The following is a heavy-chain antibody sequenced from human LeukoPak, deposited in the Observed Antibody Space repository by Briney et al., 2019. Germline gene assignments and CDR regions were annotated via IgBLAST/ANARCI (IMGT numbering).Heavy chain of an antibody. Sequence: ASVTVSFTASGYTFTCYYLHWVRQAPGQGLEWMGWINPKNGGTKYAQKFQGRVTMTRDTSISTVYMELSRLTSDDTAVYSCARDPAQTYYYDPWGQGTLVTVSS. J-gene: IGHJ4*02. CDR1: GYTFTCYY. CDR2: INPKNGGT. V-gene: IGHV1-2*02. D-gene: IGHD3-22*01. CDR3: ARDPAQTYYYDP.